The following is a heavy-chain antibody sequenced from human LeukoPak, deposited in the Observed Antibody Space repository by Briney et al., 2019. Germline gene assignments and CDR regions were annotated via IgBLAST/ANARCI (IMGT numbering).Heavy chain of an antibody. D-gene: IGHD3-10*01. CDR1: GFTFSSYG. Sequence: PGGSLRLYCAASGFTFSSYGMSWVRQAPGQGLEGVSYAGFSGSSIYYAESMKGRFTISRDNAKNSLYLQMNSLRAEDTAVYYCARGHYGLDYWGQGTLVTVSS. CDR2: AGFSGSSI. V-gene: IGHV3-48*04. J-gene: IGHJ4*02. CDR3: ARGHYGLDY.